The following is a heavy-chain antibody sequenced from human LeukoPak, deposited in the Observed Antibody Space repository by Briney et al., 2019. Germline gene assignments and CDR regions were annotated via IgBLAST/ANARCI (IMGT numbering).Heavy chain of an antibody. V-gene: IGHV3-21*01. D-gene: IGHD6-6*01. CDR1: GFTFSSYS. Sequence: SGGSLRLSYAASGFTFSSYSMNWVRQAPGKGLEWVSSISSSSSYIYYADSVKGRFTISRDNAKNSLYLQMNSLRAEDTAVYYCARGVTSSSSSTTGDYWGQGTLVTVSS. J-gene: IGHJ4*02. CDR2: ISSSSSYI. CDR3: ARGVTSSSSSTTGDY.